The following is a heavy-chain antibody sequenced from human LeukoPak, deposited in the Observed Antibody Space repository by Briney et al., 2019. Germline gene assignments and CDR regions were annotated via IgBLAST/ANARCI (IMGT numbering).Heavy chain of an antibody. V-gene: IGHV4-34*01. J-gene: IGHJ4*02. D-gene: IGHD3-10*01. Sequence: SETLSLTCAVYGGSFSGYYWSWIRQPPGKGLEWIGEINHSGSTNYNPSLKRRVTIPVDTSKHQFSLKLSSVTAADTAVFYCARGRYYYGSGSCSDYWSQGTLVTVSA. CDR2: INHSGST. CDR3: ARGRYYYGSGSCSDY. CDR1: GGSFSGYY.